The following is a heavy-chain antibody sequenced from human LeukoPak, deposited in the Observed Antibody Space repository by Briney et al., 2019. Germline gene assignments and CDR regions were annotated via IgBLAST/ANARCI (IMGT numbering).Heavy chain of an antibody. D-gene: IGHD3-3*01. Sequence: PGGSLRLSCAASGFTFSSYGMHWFRQAPGKGLEWVAFIRYDGSNKYYADSVKGRFTISRGNSKNTLYLQMNSLRAEDTAVYYCARVGSGYYLYRGTWFDPWGQGTLVTVSS. V-gene: IGHV3-30*02. CDR3: ARVGSGYYLYRGTWFDP. CDR2: IRYDGSNK. J-gene: IGHJ5*02. CDR1: GFTFSSYG.